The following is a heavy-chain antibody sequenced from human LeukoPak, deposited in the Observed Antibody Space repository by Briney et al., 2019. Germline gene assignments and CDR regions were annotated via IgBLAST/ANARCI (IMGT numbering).Heavy chain of an antibody. CDR1: GGSISSGDYY. CDR2: IHHSGST. D-gene: IGHD3-10*01. CDR3: ARSDYGSGNYYWSLDY. Sequence: KASQTLSLTCTVSGGSISSGDYYWSWIRQPPGKGLEWIAEIHHSGSTNYNPSLKSRVTISIDTSKNQFSLKLSSVTAADTAVYYCARSDYGSGNYYWSLDYWGQGTLVTVSS. V-gene: IGHV4-30-4*01. J-gene: IGHJ4*02.